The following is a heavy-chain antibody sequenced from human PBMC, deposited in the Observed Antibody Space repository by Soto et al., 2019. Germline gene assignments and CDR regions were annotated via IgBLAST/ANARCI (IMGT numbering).Heavy chain of an antibody. D-gene: IGHD6-13*01. Sequence: QVQLVESGGGVVQPGRSLRLSCAASGFTFSSYGMHWVRQAPGKGLEWVAVISYDGSNNYYADSVKGRFTISRDNSKNTLDLEMDRLRAEDTAVYYCAKDIYKGAAGTLLDYWGQVTLVTVSS. V-gene: IGHV3-30*18. CDR3: AKDIYKGAAGTLLDY. CDR1: GFTFSSYG. J-gene: IGHJ4*02. CDR2: ISYDGSNN.